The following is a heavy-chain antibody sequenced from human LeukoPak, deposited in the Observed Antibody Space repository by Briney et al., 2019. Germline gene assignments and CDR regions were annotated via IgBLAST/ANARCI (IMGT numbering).Heavy chain of an antibody. CDR3: ARGILTSEHRNFDY. J-gene: IGHJ4*02. CDR2: INSDGSST. D-gene: IGHD3-3*01. Sequence: GGSLRLSCAASGFTFSSYWMHWVRQAPGKGLVWVSRINSDGSSTSYADSVKGRFTISRDNAKNTLYLQMNRLRAEDTAVYYCARGILTSEHRNFDYWGQGTLVTVSS. CDR1: GFTFSSYW. V-gene: IGHV3-74*01.